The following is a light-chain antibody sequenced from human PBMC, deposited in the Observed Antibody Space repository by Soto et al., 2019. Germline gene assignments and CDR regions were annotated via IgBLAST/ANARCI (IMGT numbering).Light chain of an antibody. J-gene: IGKJ1*01. CDR2: GAS. CDR1: QSVGGTY. Sequence: EIVLTQSPGTLSLSPGERATLSCSASQSVGGTYLAWYQHRPGQAPRLLIYGASSRATGIPARFSGSGSGTDFTLTISSLEPEDFAVYYCQQRSNWPRTFGQGTKVDIK. CDR3: QQRSNWPRT. V-gene: IGKV3D-20*02.